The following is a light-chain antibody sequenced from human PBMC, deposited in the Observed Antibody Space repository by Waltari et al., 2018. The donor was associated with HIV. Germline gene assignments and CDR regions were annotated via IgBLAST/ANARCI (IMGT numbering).Light chain of an antibody. CDR3: VLYMGSGMGV. Sequence: QTVVTQEPSFSVSPGGTVTLTCGLSSGPVSTNYYPSWNQQTPGQAPRTITYSPDRRCCGVPDRFSGSIFGNKAALTSTWAQADDESDYYCVLYMGSGMGVFGGGTKVTVL. V-gene: IGLV8-61*01. CDR1: SGPVSTNYY. CDR2: SPD. J-gene: IGLJ3*02.